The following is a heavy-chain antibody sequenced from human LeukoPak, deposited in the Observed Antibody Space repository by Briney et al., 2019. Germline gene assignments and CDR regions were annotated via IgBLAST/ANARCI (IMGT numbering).Heavy chain of an antibody. J-gene: IGHJ4*02. V-gene: IGHV4-39*07. D-gene: IGHD3-10*01. CDR2: IYYSGST. CDR3: ARSEGVRGVRFDY. CDR1: GGSISSSSYY. Sequence: SETLSLTCTVSGGSISSSSYYWGWIRQPPGKGLEWIGSIYYSGSTNYNPSLKSRVTISVDTSKNQFSLKLSSVTAADTAVYYCARSEGVRGVRFDYWGQGTLVTVSS.